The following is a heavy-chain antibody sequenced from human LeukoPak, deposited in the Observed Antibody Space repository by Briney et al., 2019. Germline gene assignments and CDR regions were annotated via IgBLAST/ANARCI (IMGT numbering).Heavy chain of an antibody. D-gene: IGHD3-22*01. CDR1: GYTFTGYY. J-gene: IGHJ2*01. CDR3: ARDPYYDSSGYYYRYWNFDL. V-gene: IGHV1-2*02. CDR2: INPNSGGT. Sequence: ASVKVSCKASGYTFTGYYMHWVRQAPGQGLEWMGWINPNSGGTNYAQKFQGRVTMTRDTSISTAYMELSRLRSDDTAVYYCARDPYYDSSGYYYRYWNFDLWGRGTLVTVSS.